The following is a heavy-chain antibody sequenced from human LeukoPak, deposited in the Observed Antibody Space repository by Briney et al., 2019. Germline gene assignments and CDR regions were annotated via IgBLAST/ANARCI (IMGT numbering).Heavy chain of an antibody. Sequence: GASVKVSCEASGYTFTGYYMHWVRQAPGQGLEWMGWINPNSGGTNYAQKFQGRVTMTRDTSISTAYMELSRLRSDDTAVYYCASQYGDYIPCLDYWGQGTLVTVSS. CDR1: GYTFTGYY. D-gene: IGHD4-17*01. CDR3: ASQYGDYIPCLDY. V-gene: IGHV1-2*02. CDR2: INPNSGGT. J-gene: IGHJ4*02.